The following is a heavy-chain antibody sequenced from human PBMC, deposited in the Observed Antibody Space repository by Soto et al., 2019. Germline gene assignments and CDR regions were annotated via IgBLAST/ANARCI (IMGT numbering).Heavy chain of an antibody. V-gene: IGHV6-1*01. CDR2: TYYRSKWYN. J-gene: IGHJ5*02. CDR3: VRDYYGSGSTNWFDP. D-gene: IGHD3-10*01. Sequence: SQTLSLTCAISGDSVSSNSAAWNWIRQSPSRGLEWLGRTYYRSKWYNDYAISVKSRMIINPDTSKNQFSLQPNSVTPEDTAVYYCVRDYYGSGSTNWFDPWGQGXLVTVYS. CDR1: GDSVSSNSAA.